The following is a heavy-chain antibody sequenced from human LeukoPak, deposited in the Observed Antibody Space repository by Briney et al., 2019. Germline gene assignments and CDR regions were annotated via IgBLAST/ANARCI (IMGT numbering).Heavy chain of an antibody. Sequence: SQTLSLTCTVSGASINSYYWSWIRQPPGKGLEWIGYIYYSGNTNYNPSLKSRVTISIDTSKNQFSLKLSSVTAADTAVYYCAATLILRGVPHFGYWGRGTLVTVSS. D-gene: IGHD3-10*01. V-gene: IGHV4-59*01. CDR3: AATLILRGVPHFGY. CDR1: GASINSYY. CDR2: IYYSGNT. J-gene: IGHJ4*02.